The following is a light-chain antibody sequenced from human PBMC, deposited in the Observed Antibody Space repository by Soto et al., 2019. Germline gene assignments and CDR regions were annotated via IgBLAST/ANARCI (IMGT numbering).Light chain of an antibody. CDR2: GNN. CDR3: GTWDSSLSAYV. Sequence: QSVLTQPPSVSAAPGQKVTISCSGSSSNIGNNYVSWYQQLSGTAPKLLIYGNNKRPSGIPDRFSGSKSGTSATLGITGLQTGDEADYYCGTWDSSLSAYVFGTGTKVTVL. J-gene: IGLJ1*01. CDR1: SSNIGNNY. V-gene: IGLV1-51*01.